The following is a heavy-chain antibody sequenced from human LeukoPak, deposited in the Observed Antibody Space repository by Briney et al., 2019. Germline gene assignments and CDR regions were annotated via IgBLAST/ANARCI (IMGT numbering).Heavy chain of an antibody. J-gene: IGHJ4*02. CDR2: IYPGDSDT. CDR3: ARHYYGSGSYHFDY. V-gene: IGHV5-51*01. Sequence: GESLKISCKGSGSSFTSYWIGWVRRMPGKGLGWMGIIYPGDSDTRYSPSFQGQVTISADKSISTAYLQWSSLKASDTAMYYCARHYYGSGSYHFDYWGQGTLVTVSS. CDR1: GSSFTSYW. D-gene: IGHD3-10*01.